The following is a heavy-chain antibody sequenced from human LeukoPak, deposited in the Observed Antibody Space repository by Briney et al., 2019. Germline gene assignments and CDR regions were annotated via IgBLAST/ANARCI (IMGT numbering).Heavy chain of an antibody. CDR1: GGTFSSYA. Sequence: SVKVSCKASGGTFSSYAISWVRQTPGQGLEWMGGIIPIFGTANYAQKFQGRVTITADESTSTAYMELSSLRSEDTAVYYCARGSIAAAGDDAFDIWGQGTMVTVSS. D-gene: IGHD6-25*01. CDR3: ARGSIAAAGDDAFDI. J-gene: IGHJ3*02. V-gene: IGHV1-69*13. CDR2: IIPIFGTA.